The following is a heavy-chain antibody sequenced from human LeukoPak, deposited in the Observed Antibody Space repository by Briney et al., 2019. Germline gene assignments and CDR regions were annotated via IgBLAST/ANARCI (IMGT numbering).Heavy chain of an antibody. CDR2: INHSGST. CDR1: GGSFSGYY. Sequence: SETLSLTCAVYGGSFSGYYWSWIRQPPVKGLEWIGEINHSGSTNYNPSLKSRVTISVDTSKNQFSLKLSSVTAADTAVYYCARVSGTTGYSSGWTNYYFDYWGQGTLVTVSS. J-gene: IGHJ4*02. V-gene: IGHV4-34*01. CDR3: ARVSGTTGYSSGWTNYYFDY. D-gene: IGHD6-19*01.